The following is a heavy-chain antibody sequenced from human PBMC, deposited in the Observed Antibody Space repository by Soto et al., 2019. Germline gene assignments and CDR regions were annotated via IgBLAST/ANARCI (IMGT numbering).Heavy chain of an antibody. CDR2: IKSKTDGGTT. Sequence: EVQLVESGGGLVKPGGSLRLSCAASGFTFSNAWMSWVRQAPGKGLEWVGRIKSKTDGGTTDYAAPVKGRFTISRDDSKNTLYLQMNSLKTEDTAVYYCTTAPAAIRYFDYWGQGTLVTVSS. CDR3: TTAPAAIRYFDY. CDR1: GFTFSNAW. V-gene: IGHV3-15*01. D-gene: IGHD2-2*01. J-gene: IGHJ4*02.